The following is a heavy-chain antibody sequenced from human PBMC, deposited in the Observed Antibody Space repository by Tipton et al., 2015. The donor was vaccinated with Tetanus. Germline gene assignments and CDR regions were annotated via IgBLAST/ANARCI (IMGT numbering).Heavy chain of an antibody. D-gene: IGHD2-8*01. CDR2: ITGRGDSA. Sequence: SLRLSCAASGFTFSSFAMTWVRQAPGKGLEWVSVITGRGDSAHYADSGKGRFTISRNNSMNTLYLQMNSLRAEDTAVYYCAKAPLEYVTIAVCDPLDYWGQGTLVTFSS. CDR1: GFTFSSFA. V-gene: IGHV3-23*01. J-gene: IGHJ4*02. CDR3: AKAPLEYVTIAVCDPLDY.